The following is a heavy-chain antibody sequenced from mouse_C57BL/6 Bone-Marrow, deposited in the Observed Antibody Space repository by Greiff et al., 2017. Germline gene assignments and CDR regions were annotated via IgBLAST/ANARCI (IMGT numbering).Heavy chain of an antibody. D-gene: IGHD1-1*01. Sequence: DVKLVESGGGLVQPGGSLKLSCAASGFTFSDYYMYWVRQTPEKRLEWVAYISNGGGSTYYPDTVKGRFTISRDNAKNTLYLQMSRLKSEDTAMYYCARHAPYYGCSYWYFDVWGTGTTVTVSS. CDR3: ARHAPYYGCSYWYFDV. CDR1: GFTFSDYY. V-gene: IGHV5-12*01. J-gene: IGHJ1*03. CDR2: ISNGGGST.